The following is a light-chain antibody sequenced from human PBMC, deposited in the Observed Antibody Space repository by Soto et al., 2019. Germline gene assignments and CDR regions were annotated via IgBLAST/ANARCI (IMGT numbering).Light chain of an antibody. Sequence: IVLTQSPGTLSLSPGERATLSCRASQSVRDSYLAWYQKKPGQASRLLIYGAYARAAGIPGRFSDSGSGTDFTITSSRLEAEDVSVYYCQQYGTWLFTVGQGTKLYIK. CDR3: QQYGTWLFT. V-gene: IGKV3-20*01. J-gene: IGKJ2*01. CDR2: GAY. CDR1: QSVRDSY.